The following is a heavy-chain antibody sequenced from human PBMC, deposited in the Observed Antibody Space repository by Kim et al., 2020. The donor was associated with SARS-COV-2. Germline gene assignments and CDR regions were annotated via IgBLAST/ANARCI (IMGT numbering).Heavy chain of an antibody. D-gene: IGHD7-27*01. Sequence: GGSLRLSCAASKFTLSSYSMSWVRQAPGKGLEWVSYISSSGNDIRYAGSVKGRFTISRDSAKNSLYLQMDSLRAEDTAVYYCTRDLTGTKPDSFDMGGLG. V-gene: IGHV3-48*01. CDR3: TRDLTGTKPDSFDM. CDR1: KFTLSSYS. CDR2: ISSSGNDI. J-gene: IGHJ3*02.